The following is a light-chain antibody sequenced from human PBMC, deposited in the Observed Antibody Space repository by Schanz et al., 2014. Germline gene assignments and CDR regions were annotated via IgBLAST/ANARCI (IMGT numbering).Light chain of an antibody. CDR1: QSVTSS. J-gene: IGKJ1*01. V-gene: IGKV3-11*01. CDR2: AAS. CDR3: QRRSNWSWT. Sequence: EIVLTQSPATLSLSPGERATLSCRASQSVTSSLAWYQHKPGQAPRLVISAASRRATGIPDRFSGSGSGTDFTLTISSLEPEDFAVYYCQRRSNWSWTFGQGTKVEIK.